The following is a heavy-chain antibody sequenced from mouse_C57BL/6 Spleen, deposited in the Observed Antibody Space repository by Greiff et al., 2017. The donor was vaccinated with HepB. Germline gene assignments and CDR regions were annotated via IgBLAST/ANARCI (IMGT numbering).Heavy chain of an antibody. D-gene: IGHD2-14*01. J-gene: IGHJ4*01. CDR1: GYTFTSYW. CDR2: IDPSDSYT. CDR3: ARGGDRNAMDY. Sequence: VQLQQSGAELVKPGASVKLSCKASGYTFTSYWMQWVKQRPGQGLEWIGEIDPSDSYTNYNQKFKGKATLTVDPSSSTAYMQLSSLTSEDSAVYYCARGGDRNAMDYWGQGTSVTVSS. V-gene: IGHV1-50*01.